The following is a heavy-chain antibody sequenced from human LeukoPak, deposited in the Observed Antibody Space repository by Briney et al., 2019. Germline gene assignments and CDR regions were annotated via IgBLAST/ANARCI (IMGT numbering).Heavy chain of an antibody. D-gene: IGHD4-17*01. CDR1: GXTVSATY. Sequence: PGGSLRLSCAASGXTVSATYMNWVRQAPGKGLEWVSIIYTGGNTYYADSVKGRFTISRDISKNTLYLQMNSLRAEDTAVYYCARGTVTAPDYWGQGTLVTVSS. CDR3: ARGTVTAPDY. CDR2: IYTGGNT. V-gene: IGHV3-53*01. J-gene: IGHJ4*02.